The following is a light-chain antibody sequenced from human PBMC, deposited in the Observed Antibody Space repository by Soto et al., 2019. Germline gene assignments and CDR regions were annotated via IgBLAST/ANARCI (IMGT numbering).Light chain of an antibody. J-gene: IGKJ4*01. CDR1: QSIGSH. CDR2: GES. CDR3: LQYVKLPLT. V-gene: IGKV3-15*01. Sequence: EIVMTQSPATLSVSPGERAVLSCRASQSIGSHLAWYQQKRGQAPRLLILGESTRATGIPARFSGSGSGTEFTLTISSLQSEDFALYYCLQYVKLPLTVGVGTKVEFK.